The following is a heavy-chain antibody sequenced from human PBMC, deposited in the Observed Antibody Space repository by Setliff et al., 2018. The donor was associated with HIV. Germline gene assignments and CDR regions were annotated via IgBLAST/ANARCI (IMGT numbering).Heavy chain of an antibody. CDR2: INPSAVT. CDR1: CYTFTYYG. V-gene: IGHV1-46*01. Sequence: GASVKVSCKASCYTFTYYGISWVRQAPGQGLEWMGIINPSAVTSYGQKFQGRLTVTRDTSTSTVYMDLSSLRSEDTAVNYCVRGGGSSAYPPFEYWGQGTLVTVSS. D-gene: IGHD3-16*01. CDR3: VRGGGSSAYPPFEY. J-gene: IGHJ4*02.